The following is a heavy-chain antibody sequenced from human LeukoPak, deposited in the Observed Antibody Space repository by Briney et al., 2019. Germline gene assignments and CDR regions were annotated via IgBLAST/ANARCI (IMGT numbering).Heavy chain of an antibody. D-gene: IGHD3-16*02. CDR2: ISSSGSTI. V-gene: IGHV3-11*04. J-gene: IGHJ4*02. Sequence: GGSLRLSCAASGFTFSYFYMSWIRQAPGKGLEWVSYISSSGSTIYYADSVKGRFTISRDNAKNSLYLQMNSLRAEDTAVYYCARDMLITFGGVIANYFDYWGQGTLVTVSS. CDR1: GFTFSYFY. CDR3: ARDMLITFGGVIANYFDY.